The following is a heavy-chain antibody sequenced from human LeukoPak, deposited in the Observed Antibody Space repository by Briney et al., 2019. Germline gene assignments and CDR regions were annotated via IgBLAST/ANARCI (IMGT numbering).Heavy chain of an antibody. D-gene: IGHD2-2*01. CDR3: ARTIVVVPAAMFGYMDV. Sequence: GGSLRLSCAASGFTFSSYSMNWVRQAPGKGLEWVSSISSSSSYIYYADSVKGRFTISRDNAKNSLYLQMNSLRAEDTAVYYCARTIVVVPAAMFGYMDVWGKGTTVTVSS. CDR1: GFTFSSYS. V-gene: IGHV3-21*01. CDR2: ISSSSSYI. J-gene: IGHJ6*03.